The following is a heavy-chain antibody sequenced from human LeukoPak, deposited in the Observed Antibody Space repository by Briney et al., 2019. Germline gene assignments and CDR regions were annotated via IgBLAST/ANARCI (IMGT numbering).Heavy chain of an antibody. V-gene: IGHV1-18*01. CDR3: ARDGSLRFLEWTPIY. CDR1: GYTFTSYG. J-gene: IGHJ4*02. D-gene: IGHD3-3*01. CDR2: ISAYNGNT. Sequence: ASVKVCCKASGYTFTSYGISWVRQAPGQGLEWMGWISAYNGNTNYAQKLQGRVTMTTDTSTSTAYMELRSLRSDDTAVYYCARDGSLRFLEWTPIYWGQGTLVTVSS.